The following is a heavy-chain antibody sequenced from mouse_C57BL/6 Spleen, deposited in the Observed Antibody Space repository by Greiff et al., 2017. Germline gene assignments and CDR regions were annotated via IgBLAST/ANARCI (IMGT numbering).Heavy chain of an antibody. CDR1: GFTFSDYY. Sequence: EVKLVESEGGLVQPGSSMKLSCTASGFTFSDYYMAWVRQVPEKGLEWVANINYDGSSTYYLDSLKSRFIISRDNAKNILYLQMSSLKSEDTATYYCARDPSHYAMDYWGQGTSVTVSS. J-gene: IGHJ4*01. CDR2: INYDGSST. CDR3: ARDPSHYAMDY. V-gene: IGHV5-16*01.